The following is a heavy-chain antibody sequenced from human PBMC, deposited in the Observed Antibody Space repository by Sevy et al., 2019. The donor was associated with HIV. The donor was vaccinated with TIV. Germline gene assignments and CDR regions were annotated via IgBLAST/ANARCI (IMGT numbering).Heavy chain of an antibody. CDR3: XXXLVGGGRNYYDSSGYYGWDYYGMDV. J-gene: IGHJ6*02. D-gene: IGHD3-22*01. Sequence: GGSLRLSCAASGFTFSSYAMSWVRQAPGKGLEWVSAISGSGGSTYYADSVKGRFTISRDNSKNTLYLQMNSLRAEDTAVXXXXXXLVGGGRNYYDSSGYYGWDYYGMDVWGQGTTVTVSS. CDR1: GFTFSSYA. V-gene: IGHV3-23*01. CDR2: ISGSGGST.